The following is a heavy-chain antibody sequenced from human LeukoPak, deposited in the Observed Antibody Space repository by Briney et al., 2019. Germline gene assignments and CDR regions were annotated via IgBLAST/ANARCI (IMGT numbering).Heavy chain of an antibody. V-gene: IGHV3-23*01. CDR2: ISYSGGRT. J-gene: IGHJ4*02. D-gene: IGHD4-23*01. Sequence: GGSLRLTCAASGFTFSSYAMSWVRQAPGKGLEWVSTISYSGGRTDYADSVKGRFAISRDSSKNTLYLQMNGLRGDDTAIYYCARDFGGNAIFDFWGQGTLVTVSS. CDR3: ARDFGGNAIFDF. CDR1: GFTFSSYA.